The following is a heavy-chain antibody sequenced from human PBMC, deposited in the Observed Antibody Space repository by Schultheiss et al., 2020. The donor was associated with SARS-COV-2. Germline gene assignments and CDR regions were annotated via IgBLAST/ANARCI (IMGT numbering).Heavy chain of an antibody. V-gene: IGHV1-2*02. D-gene: IGHD3-22*01. Sequence: ASVKVSCKASGYTFTGYYMHWVRQAPGHGLEWMGWINPNSGGTSYAQNFQGRLTMTRDTSISTAYMELSRLRSDDTAIYYCARGGPVVVITAIIDAFDIWGQGTMVTVSS. CDR1: GYTFTGYY. CDR2: INPNSGGT. CDR3: ARGGPVVVITAIIDAFDI. J-gene: IGHJ3*02.